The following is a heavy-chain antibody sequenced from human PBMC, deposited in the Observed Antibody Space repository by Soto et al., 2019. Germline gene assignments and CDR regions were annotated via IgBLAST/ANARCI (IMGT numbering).Heavy chain of an antibody. V-gene: IGHV3-33*01. CDR1: GFTFSSYG. J-gene: IGHJ6*02. D-gene: IGHD3-3*01. CDR3: ARDPTHYDFWSGYYSQKYGMDV. CDR2: IWYDGSNK. Sequence: GGSLRLSCAASGFTFSSYGMHWVRQAPGKGLEWVAVIWYDGSNKYYADSVKGQFTISRDNSKNTLYLHMNSLRAEDTAVYYCARDPTHYDFWSGYYSQKYGMDVWGQGTTVTVSS.